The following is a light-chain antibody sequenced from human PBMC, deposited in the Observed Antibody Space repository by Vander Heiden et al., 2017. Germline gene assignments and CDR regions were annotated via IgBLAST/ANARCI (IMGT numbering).Light chain of an antibody. CDR1: SSNTGADYD. CDR3: QSYDSGLSRWV. J-gene: IGLJ3*02. Sequence: QSVLTQPPSVSGAPGQRVIISCTGSSSNTGADYDLHWYQQLPGTAPKLLIYGNTNRPSGVPDRFSGSKSGTSASLAITGLQAADEGFYYCQSYDSGLSRWVFGGGTRLTVL. V-gene: IGLV1-40*01. CDR2: GNT.